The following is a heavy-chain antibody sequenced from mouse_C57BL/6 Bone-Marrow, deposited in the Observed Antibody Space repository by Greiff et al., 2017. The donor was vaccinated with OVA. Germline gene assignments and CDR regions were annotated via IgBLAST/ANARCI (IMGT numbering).Heavy chain of an antibody. CDR1: GYTFTDYN. D-gene: IGHD3-2*02. J-gene: IGHJ2*01. V-gene: IGHV1-18*01. Sequence: VQLQQSGPELVKPGASVKIPCKASGYTFTDYNMDWVKQSHGKSLEWIGDINPNNGGTIYNQKFKGKATLTVDKSSSTAYMELRSLTSEDTAVYYCARRGDSSGYGGSRFDYWGQGTTLTVSS. CDR3: ARRGDSSGYGGSRFDY. CDR2: INPNNGGT.